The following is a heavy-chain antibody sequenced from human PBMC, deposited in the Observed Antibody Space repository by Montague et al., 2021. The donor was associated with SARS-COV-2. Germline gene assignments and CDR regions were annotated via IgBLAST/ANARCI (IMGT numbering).Heavy chain of an antibody. CDR3: AKDRVVPPDRNLDY. CDR2: ISNSGSKQ. Sequence: SLRLSCAASGFTFSNYAMRWVRQAPGKGLEWVSAISNSGSKQRYTDSVKGRFTVSRDNSKNTLCLQMDSLRAEDTAVYYCAKDRVVPPDRNLDYWGQGTLVSVSS. D-gene: IGHD2-2*01. J-gene: IGHJ4*02. CDR1: GFTFSNYA. V-gene: IGHV3-23*01.